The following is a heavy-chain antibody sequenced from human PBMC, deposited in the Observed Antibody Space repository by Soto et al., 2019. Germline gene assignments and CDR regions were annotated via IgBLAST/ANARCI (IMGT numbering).Heavy chain of an antibody. CDR2: IYYTGST. J-gene: IGHJ6*02. Sequence: LSLTCTVSGGSISSDYWSWIRQSPGKGLEWIGYIYYTGSTNYNPSLKSRVTISVDTSKNQFSLKLSSVTAADTAVYYCARGGYFGNYYYYYGMDVWGQGTTVTVSS. CDR3: ARGGYFGNYYYYYGMDV. CDR1: GGSISSDY. V-gene: IGHV4-59*01. D-gene: IGHD3-22*01.